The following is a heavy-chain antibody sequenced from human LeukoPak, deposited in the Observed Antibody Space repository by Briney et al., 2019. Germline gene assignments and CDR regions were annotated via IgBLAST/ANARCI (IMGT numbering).Heavy chain of an antibody. Sequence: VASVKVSCKASGYTFTSYGISWVRQAPGQGLEWMGWISAYNGNTNYAQKLQGRVTMTTDTSTSTAYMELRSLRSDDTAVYYCARQEAAAGIEGMPDPWGQGTLVTVSS. CDR3: ARQEAAAGIEGMPDP. V-gene: IGHV1-18*01. D-gene: IGHD6-13*01. CDR1: GYTFTSYG. J-gene: IGHJ5*02. CDR2: ISAYNGNT.